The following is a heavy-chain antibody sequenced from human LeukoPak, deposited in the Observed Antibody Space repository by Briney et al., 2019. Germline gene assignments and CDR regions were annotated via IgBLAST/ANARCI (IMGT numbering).Heavy chain of an antibody. V-gene: IGHV3-30*04. CDR3: TRSTGVEHTEVDF. CDR2: ISYDASDT. J-gene: IGHJ4*02. D-gene: IGHD1-14*01. Sequence: PGGSLRLSCAASGFTFSSYSIHWVRQAPGTGLEWVAVISYDASDTYYADSVKGRFTISRDNSKNILYLQMNSLRAEDTAIYYCTRSTGVEHTEVDFWGQGTPVTVSS. CDR1: GFTFSSYS.